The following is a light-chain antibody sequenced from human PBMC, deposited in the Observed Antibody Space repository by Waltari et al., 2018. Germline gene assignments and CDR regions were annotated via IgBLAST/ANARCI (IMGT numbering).Light chain of an antibody. J-gene: IGKJ2*02. CDR3: QQYKSYPCT. Sequence: DIQMTQSPSTLSASVGDRVTITCRASQDIGKSLTWFQQKPGKAPKSLIYNTYILQSGVPSKFSGSGTGTDFTLTISSLQPEDFATYYCQQYKSYPCTFGQGTNLETK. V-gene: IGKV1-16*02. CDR2: NTY. CDR1: QDIGKS.